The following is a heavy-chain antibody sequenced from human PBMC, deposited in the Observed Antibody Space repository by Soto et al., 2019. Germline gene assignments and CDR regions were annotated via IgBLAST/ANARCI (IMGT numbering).Heavy chain of an antibody. J-gene: IGHJ5*02. Sequence: QVQLQESGPGLVKPSETLSLTCTVSGGSISAYYWSWIRQSPGKGLEWIGYIYYSGRTKYNPSLKSRVTISVETSKTQFSLRLSSVTAADTAVYYCARGSKDWFDPWGQGTLVTVSS. CDR3: ARGSKDWFDP. D-gene: IGHD2-2*01. CDR2: IYYSGRT. V-gene: IGHV4-59*01. CDR1: GGSISAYY.